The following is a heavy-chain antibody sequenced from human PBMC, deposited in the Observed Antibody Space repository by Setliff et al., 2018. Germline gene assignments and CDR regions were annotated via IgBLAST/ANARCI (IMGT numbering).Heavy chain of an antibody. CDR1: GYTFTSYW. CDR2: IYPADSDA. CDR3: AADTFDSNAQAFDY. Sequence: PGESLKISCKASGYTFTSYWIGWVRQMPGKGLEWMGIIYPADSDAMYSPSFQGKVTISRDDSKDTLYLQLNSLNTEDTAVYYCAADTFDSNAQAFDYWGQGTLVTVSS. V-gene: IGHV5-51*01. J-gene: IGHJ4*02. D-gene: IGHD3-22*01.